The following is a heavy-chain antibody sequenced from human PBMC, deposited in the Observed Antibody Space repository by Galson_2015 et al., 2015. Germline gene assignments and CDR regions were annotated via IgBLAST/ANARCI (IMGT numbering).Heavy chain of an antibody. Sequence: SLRLSCAASGFTFNDYYMTWIRQAPGKGLEWISYISSSGDTMQYADSVKGRFSISRDNAENSLSLQINSLRTEDTAVYYCARNFLAGDRYFDLWGRGTLVTVSS. V-gene: IGHV3-11*01. CDR3: ARNFLAGDRYFDL. CDR2: ISSSGDTM. CDR1: GFTFNDYY. D-gene: IGHD7-27*01. J-gene: IGHJ2*01.